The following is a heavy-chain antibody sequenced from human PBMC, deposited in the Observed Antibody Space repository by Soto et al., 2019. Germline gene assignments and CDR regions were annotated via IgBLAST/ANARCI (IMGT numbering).Heavy chain of an antibody. CDR2: INPNSGGT. CDR1: GYTFTGYY. Sequence: ASVKVSCKASGYTFTGYYMHWVRQAPGQGLEWMGWINPNSGGTNYAQKNQGWVTMTRDTSISTAYMEMSRLRSDDTAVYYCARAYGDDYYMDVWGKGTTVTVSS. J-gene: IGHJ6*03. CDR3: ARAYGDDYYMDV. V-gene: IGHV1-2*04. D-gene: IGHD4-17*01.